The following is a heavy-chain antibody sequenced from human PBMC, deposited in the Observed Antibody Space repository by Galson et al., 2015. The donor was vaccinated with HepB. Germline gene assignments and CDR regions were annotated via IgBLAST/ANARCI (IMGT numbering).Heavy chain of an antibody. V-gene: IGHV3-11*01. CDR3: AKTAGWFDP. Sequence: SLSLSCAVSGFIFSDYHMSWIRQTPGKGLAWFSSISNDGKTVKYADSVKGRFTFSRDNARKSLTLQMNSLRVEDTAIYYCAKTAGWFDPWSQGTLVTVSS. CDR2: ISNDGKTV. CDR1: GFIFSDYH. J-gene: IGHJ5*02. D-gene: IGHD1-14*01.